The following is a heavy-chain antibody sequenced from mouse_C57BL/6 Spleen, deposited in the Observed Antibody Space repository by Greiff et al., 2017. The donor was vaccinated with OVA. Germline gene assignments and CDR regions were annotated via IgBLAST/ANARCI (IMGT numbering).Heavy chain of an antibody. CDR2: INPNNGGT. CDR1: GYTFTDYY. V-gene: IGHV1-26*01. J-gene: IGHJ4*01. Sequence: EVKLQQSGPELVKPGASVKISCKASGYTFTDYYMNWVKQSHGKSLEWIGDINPNNGGTSYNQKFKGKATLTVDKSSSTAYMELRSLTSEDSAVYYCAREEIYYDYGLAMDYWGQGTSVTVSS. CDR3: AREEIYYDYGLAMDY. D-gene: IGHD2-4*01.